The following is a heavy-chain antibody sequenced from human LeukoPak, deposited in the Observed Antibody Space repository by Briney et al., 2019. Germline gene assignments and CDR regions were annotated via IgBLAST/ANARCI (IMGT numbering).Heavy chain of an antibody. Sequence: SETLSLTCTVSGGSISSYYWSWIRQPAGKGLEWIGRIYTSGSTNYNPSLKSRVTMSVDTSKNQFSLKLSSVTAADTAVYYCARDRRDSSGYAFDIWGQGTMVTVSS. CDR3: ARDRRDSSGYAFDI. CDR2: IYTSGST. D-gene: IGHD3-22*01. J-gene: IGHJ3*02. V-gene: IGHV4-4*07. CDR1: GGSISSYY.